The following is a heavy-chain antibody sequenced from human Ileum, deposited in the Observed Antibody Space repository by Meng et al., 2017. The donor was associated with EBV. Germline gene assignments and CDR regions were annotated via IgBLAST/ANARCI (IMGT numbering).Heavy chain of an antibody. CDR1: GGYFTSGIYY. Sequence: QVTVPESVPGLVKPSATLSLTCTVSGGYFTSGIYYWSWIRLPPGEGLEWIGYIYYTGCTNYHPSLKSRVTISVDTSKNQFSLNLTSVTAADTAVYYCARGTGTTFAWGQGTLVTVSS. CDR3: ARGTGTTFA. D-gene: IGHD1-1*01. J-gene: IGHJ5*02. V-gene: IGHV4-61*01. CDR2: IYYTGCT.